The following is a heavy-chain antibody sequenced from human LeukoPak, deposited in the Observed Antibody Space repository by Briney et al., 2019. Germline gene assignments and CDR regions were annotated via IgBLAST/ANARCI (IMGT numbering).Heavy chain of an antibody. D-gene: IGHD2-15*01. J-gene: IGHJ4*02. V-gene: IGHV4-4*07. CDR3: AGVRGGSLDY. CDR2: IYTSGST. Sequence: SETLSLTCTVSGDSITSYYWSWIRQPAGKGLEWIGRIYTSGSTNYNPSLKSRVTISVDKSKNQFSLKLSSVTAADTAVYYCAGVRGGSLDYWGQGTLVTVSS. CDR1: GDSITSYY.